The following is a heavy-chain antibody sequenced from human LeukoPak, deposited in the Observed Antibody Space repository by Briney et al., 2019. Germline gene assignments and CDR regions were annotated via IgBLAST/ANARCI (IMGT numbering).Heavy chain of an antibody. D-gene: IGHD3-22*01. CDR1: GFTFSSYW. J-gene: IGHJ4*02. V-gene: IGHV3-7*01. Sequence: PGGSLRLSCAASGFTFSSYWMSWVRQAPGKGLEWVANIKQDGSEKYYVDSVKGRFTISRDNAKNSLYLQMNSLRAEDTAVYYRAREGGGYALDYWGQGTLVTVSS. CDR3: AREGGGYALDY. CDR2: IKQDGSEK.